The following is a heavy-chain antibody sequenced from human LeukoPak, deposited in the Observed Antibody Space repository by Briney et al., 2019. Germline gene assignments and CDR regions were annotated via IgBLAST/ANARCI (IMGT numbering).Heavy chain of an antibody. CDR2: IRNKANSYTT. D-gene: IGHD1-14*01. CDR3: ARASTGNDY. CDR1: GFTFSDHY. V-gene: IGHV3-72*01. J-gene: IGHJ4*02. Sequence: QAGGSLRLSCAASGFTFSDHYMDWVRQAPGKGLEWVGRIRNKANSYTTEYAASVKGRSTISRDDSKNSLYLQMNSLKTEDTAVYYCARASTGNDYWGQGTLVTVSS.